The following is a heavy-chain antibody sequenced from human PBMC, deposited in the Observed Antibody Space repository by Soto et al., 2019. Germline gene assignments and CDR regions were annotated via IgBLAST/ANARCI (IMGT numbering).Heavy chain of an antibody. CDR3: ARERPYSGYDY. CDR2: INYSGST. V-gene: IGHV4-59*01. CDR1: GDSSGTYY. D-gene: IGHD2-15*01. Sequence: QVQLQESGPGLVKPSETLSLTCSVSGDSSGTYYWSWIRQSPGKGLEWIGYINYSGSTNYNPSLKSRVVISRDTSENQFSLEVSSVTAADTAVYYCARERPYSGYDYWGQGTLVTVSS. J-gene: IGHJ4*02.